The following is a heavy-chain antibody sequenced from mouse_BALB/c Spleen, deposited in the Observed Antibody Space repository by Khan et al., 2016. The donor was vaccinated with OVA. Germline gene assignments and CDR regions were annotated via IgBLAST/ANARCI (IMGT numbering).Heavy chain of an antibody. J-gene: IGHJ3*01. V-gene: IGHV1-4*01. D-gene: IGHD2-14*01. CDR2: INPSNSYT. Sequence: VQLQQSGAELARPGASVKMSCKASGYTFTSYTMHWIKQRPGQGLAWIGYINPSNSYTNYKQKFKDKATLTADKSSSTAYMQLSSLTSEDSAVYYCAREGAYYRSDGWFAYWGQGTLVTVSA. CDR1: GYTFTSYT. CDR3: AREGAYYRSDGWFAY.